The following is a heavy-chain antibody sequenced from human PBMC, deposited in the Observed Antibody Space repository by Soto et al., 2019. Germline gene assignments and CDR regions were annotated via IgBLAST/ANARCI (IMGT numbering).Heavy chain of an antibody. CDR2: ISYDGSNK. CDR3: ARGSGYYSTTQNWFDP. J-gene: IGHJ5*02. V-gene: IGHV3-30-3*01. Sequence: QVQLVESGGGVVQPGRYLRLSCAASGFTFSSYAMHWVRQAPGKGLEWVAVISYDGSNKYYADSVKGLFTISRDNSKNTLYLQMNSLRAEDTAVYYCARGSGYYSTTQNWFDPWGQGTLVTVSS. CDR1: GFTFSSYA. D-gene: IGHD3-22*01.